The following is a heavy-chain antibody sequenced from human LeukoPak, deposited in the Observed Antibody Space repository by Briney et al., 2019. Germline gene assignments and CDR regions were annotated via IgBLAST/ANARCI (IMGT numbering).Heavy chain of an antibody. Sequence: GGSLRLSCAASGFTFSSYAMSWVRQAPGKGLEWVSSISSSSSYIYYADSVKGRFTISRDNAKNSLYLQMNSLRAEDTAVYYCARAGTLRDLDYWGQGTLVTVSS. V-gene: IGHV3-21*01. CDR1: GFTFSSYA. CDR2: ISSSSSYI. CDR3: ARAGTLRDLDY. J-gene: IGHJ4*02. D-gene: IGHD6-13*01.